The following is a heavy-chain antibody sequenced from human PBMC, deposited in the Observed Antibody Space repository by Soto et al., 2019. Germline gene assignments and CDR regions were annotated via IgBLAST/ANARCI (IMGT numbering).Heavy chain of an antibody. Sequence: GESLKISCNGSGYNFTTFWIGWVRQMPGKGLEWMGIIYPGDSETKYSPDFEGQVTISADRSTNTAYLQWRSLRASDTAMYYCARLGFPGAIYFDSWGLGTLVTVSS. CDR3: ARLGFPGAIYFDS. V-gene: IGHV5-51*01. CDR1: GYNFTTFW. J-gene: IGHJ4*02. CDR2: IYPGDSET.